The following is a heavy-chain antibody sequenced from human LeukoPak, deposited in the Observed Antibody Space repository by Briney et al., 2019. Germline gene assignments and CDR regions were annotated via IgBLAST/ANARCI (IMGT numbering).Heavy chain of an antibody. CDR3: ARLGVYYGSVDY. Sequence: SETLSLTCTVSGGSISSSSYYWGWIRQPPGKGLEWIGSIYYSGSTYYNPSLKSRVTISVDTSKNQFSLKLSSVTAADTAVYYCARLGVYYGSVDYWGQGTLVTVSS. V-gene: IGHV4-39*01. D-gene: IGHD3-10*01. CDR1: GGSISSSSYY. J-gene: IGHJ4*02. CDR2: IYYSGST.